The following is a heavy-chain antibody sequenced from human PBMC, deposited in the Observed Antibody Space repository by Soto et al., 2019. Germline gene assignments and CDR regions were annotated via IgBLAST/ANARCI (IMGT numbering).Heavy chain of an antibody. D-gene: IGHD2-21*02. V-gene: IGHV3-33*01. Sequence: QVQLVESGGGVVQPGRSLRLSCAASGFTFSSYGMHWVRQAPGKGLEWVAVIWYDGSNKYYADSVKGRFTISRDNSKNTLYLQMNSLRAEDTAVYYCARDPIGVTPPTHYYYGMDVWGQGTTVTVSS. CDR2: IWYDGSNK. CDR3: ARDPIGVTPPTHYYYGMDV. CDR1: GFTFSSYG. J-gene: IGHJ6*02.